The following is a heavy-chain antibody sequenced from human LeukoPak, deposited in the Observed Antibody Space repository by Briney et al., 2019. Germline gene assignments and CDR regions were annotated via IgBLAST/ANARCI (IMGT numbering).Heavy chain of an antibody. CDR1: GYTFTGYY. Sequence: ASVKVSCKASGYTFTGYYMHWVRQAPGQGLEWMGWINPNSGGTNYAQKFQGRVTMTRDTSVSTAYMELSRLRSDDTAVYYCAREVDTVTTKDYWGQGTLVTVSS. CDR3: AREVDTVTTKDY. J-gene: IGHJ4*02. V-gene: IGHV1-2*02. D-gene: IGHD4-17*01. CDR2: INPNSGGT.